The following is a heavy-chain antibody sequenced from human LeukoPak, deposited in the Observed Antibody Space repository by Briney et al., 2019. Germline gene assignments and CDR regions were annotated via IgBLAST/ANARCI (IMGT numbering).Heavy chain of an antibody. CDR2: ISGSGGST. D-gene: IGHD3-3*01. CDR1: GFTSSSYA. J-gene: IGHJ4*02. CDR3: AKDEFDSTIFGVVTNTLFDY. Sequence: GGSLRLSCAASGFTSSSYAMSWVRQAPGKGLEWVSAISGSGGSTYYADSVKGRLPISRDNSKNTLYLQMNSLRAEDTAVYYCAKDEFDSTIFGVVTNTLFDYWGQGTLVTVSS. V-gene: IGHV3-23*01.